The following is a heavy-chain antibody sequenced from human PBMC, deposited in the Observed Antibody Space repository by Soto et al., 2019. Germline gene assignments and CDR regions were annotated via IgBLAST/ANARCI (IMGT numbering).Heavy chain of an antibody. CDR2: IIPIFGTA. Sequence: SVKVSCKASGGTFSSYAISWVRQAPGQGLEWMGGIIPIFGTANYAQKFQGRVTITADESTSTAYMELSSLRSEDTAVYYCARLGFSGYAPFDYWGQGTLVTVSS. CDR3: ARLGFSGYAPFDY. J-gene: IGHJ4*02. CDR1: GGTFSSYA. V-gene: IGHV1-69*13. D-gene: IGHD5-12*01.